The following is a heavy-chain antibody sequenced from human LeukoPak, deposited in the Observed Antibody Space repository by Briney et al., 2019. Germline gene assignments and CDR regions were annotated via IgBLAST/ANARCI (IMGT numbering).Heavy chain of an antibody. CDR3: ARMGSEYYYYYMDV. CDR1: GGSISSYY. J-gene: IGHJ6*03. V-gene: IGHV4-4*07. CDR2: IYTSGST. D-gene: IGHD3-10*01. Sequence: SETLSLTCTVSGGSISSYYWSWIRQPAGKGLEWIGRIYTSGSTNYNTSLKSRVTISVDKSKNQFSLKLSSVTAADTAVYYCARMGSEYYYYYMDVWGKGTTVTVSS.